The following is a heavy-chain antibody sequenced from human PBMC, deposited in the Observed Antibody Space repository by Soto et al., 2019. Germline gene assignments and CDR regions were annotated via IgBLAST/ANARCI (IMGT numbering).Heavy chain of an antibody. CDR1: GFSLSTSGVG. Sequence: SGPTLVNPTQTLTLTCTFSGFSLSTSGVGVGWIRQPPGKALEWLALIYWDDDNRYSPSLKSRLTITKDTSKNQVVLTMTNMDPVDTGTYYCAHVTGDPVTRRYNWFDPWGQGTLVTVSS. CDR2: IYWDDDN. CDR3: AHVTGDPVTRRYNWFDP. D-gene: IGHD7-27*01. V-gene: IGHV2-5*02. J-gene: IGHJ5*02.